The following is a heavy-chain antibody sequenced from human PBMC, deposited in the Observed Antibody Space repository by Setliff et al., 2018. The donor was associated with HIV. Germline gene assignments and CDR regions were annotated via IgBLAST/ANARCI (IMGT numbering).Heavy chain of an antibody. CDR3: ARRRVDAAKAAFDY. V-gene: IGHV4-61*09. CDR2: IYRTGSA. J-gene: IGHJ4*02. Sequence: SETLSLTCTVSGDPISNGNFYWSWIRQSAGKGLEWFGHIYRTGSANYNPSLKSRLTISVDTSKNQFSLNLSSVTAADTAVYYCARRRVDAAKAAFDYWGQGTLVTVSS. D-gene: IGHD5-18*01. CDR1: GDPISNGNFY.